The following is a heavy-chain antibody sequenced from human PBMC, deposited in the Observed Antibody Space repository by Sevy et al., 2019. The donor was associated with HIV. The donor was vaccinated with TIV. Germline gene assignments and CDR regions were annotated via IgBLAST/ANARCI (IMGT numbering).Heavy chain of an antibody. CDR3: ARSRGYSSSWYGDNYYYGMDV. Sequence: SETLSLTCTVSGGSISSGGYYWSWIRQHPGKGLEWIGYIYYSGSTYYNPSLKSRVTISVDTSKNQFYLKLRSVTAADTAVYYCARSRGYSSSWYGDNYYYGMDVWGQGTTVTVSS. J-gene: IGHJ6*02. CDR1: GGSISSGGYY. D-gene: IGHD6-13*01. CDR2: IYYSGST. V-gene: IGHV4-31*03.